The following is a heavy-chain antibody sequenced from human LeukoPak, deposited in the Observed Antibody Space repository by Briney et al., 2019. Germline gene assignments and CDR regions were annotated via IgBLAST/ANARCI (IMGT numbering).Heavy chain of an antibody. J-gene: IGHJ6*03. CDR3: ARGRGFRTYYMDV. CDR2: INHSGST. V-gene: IGHV4-34*01. D-gene: IGHD3-10*01. CDR1: GGSFSGYY. Sequence: SSETLSLTCAVYGGSFSGYYWSWIRQPPGKGLEWIGEINHSGSTNYNPSLKSRVTISVDTPKNQFSLKLSSVTAADTAVYYCARGRGFRTYYMDVWGKGTTVTVSS.